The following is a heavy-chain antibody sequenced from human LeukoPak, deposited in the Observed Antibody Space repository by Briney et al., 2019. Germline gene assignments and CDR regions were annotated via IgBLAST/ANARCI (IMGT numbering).Heavy chain of an antibody. J-gene: IGHJ4*02. CDR1: GFTFDDYG. CDR2: ISWNGGST. D-gene: IGHD5-24*01. Sequence: GGSLRLSCAASGFTFDDYGMSWVRQAPGKGREWVSGISWNGGSTGYADSVKGRFTISRDNAKNFLYLQMSSLRTEDTALYYCAREARSRWYFDYWGQGTMVSVSS. V-gene: IGHV3-20*04. CDR3: AREARSRWYFDY.